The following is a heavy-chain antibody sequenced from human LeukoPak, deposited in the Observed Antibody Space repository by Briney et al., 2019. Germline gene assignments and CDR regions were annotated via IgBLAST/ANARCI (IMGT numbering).Heavy chain of an antibody. Sequence: GASVKVSCKASGYAFTGYYMNWVRQAPGQGLEWLGWINSNSGDTKYAQKFLGRVTMTSDTSINTGYMALSSLTSDDTAVYYCARKSTVRRTSEFDYWGQGSLVTVSS. V-gene: IGHV1-2*02. CDR3: ARKSTVRRTSEFDY. CDR2: INSNSGDT. CDR1: GYAFTGYY. D-gene: IGHD3-10*02. J-gene: IGHJ4*02.